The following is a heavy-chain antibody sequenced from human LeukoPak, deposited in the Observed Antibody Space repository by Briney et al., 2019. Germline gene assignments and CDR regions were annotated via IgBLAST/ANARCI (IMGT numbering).Heavy chain of an antibody. D-gene: IGHD1-26*01. V-gene: IGHV4-59*01. CDR1: GDSISSYY. J-gene: IGHJ4*02. CDR3: AREISVGLSGTLFDY. CDR2: IYYSGST. Sequence: ASETLSLTCSVSGDSISSYYWSWIRQSPGKGLEWIGFIYYSGSTNYNPSPKSRVAISLDKSKSQFSLRLTSVTDADTAVYYCAREISVGLSGTLFDYWGQGTLVTVSS.